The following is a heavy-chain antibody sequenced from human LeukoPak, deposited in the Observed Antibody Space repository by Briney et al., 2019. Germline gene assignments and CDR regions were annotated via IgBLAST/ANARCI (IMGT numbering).Heavy chain of an antibody. CDR1: GFTFSNYW. D-gene: IGHD7-27*01. J-gene: IGHJ4*02. V-gene: IGHV3-7*01. CDR3: ARPAGWGSLDY. Sequence: GGSLRLSCAASGFTFSNYWMSWVRQAPGKGLEWVANIKQDGSEKYYVDSVKGRFTISKDNAKNSLYLQMNSLRAEDTAVYYCARPAGWGSLDYWGQGTLVTV. CDR2: IKQDGSEK.